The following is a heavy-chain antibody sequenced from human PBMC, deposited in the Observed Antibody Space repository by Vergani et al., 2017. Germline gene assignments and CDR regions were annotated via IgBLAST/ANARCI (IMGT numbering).Heavy chain of an antibody. J-gene: IGHJ5*02. D-gene: IGHD3-3*01. CDR2: MNGDGDTL. V-gene: IGHV3-74*01. Sequence: EVELVESGGGLVQPGGSLRLSCAASGFTFNEYWMHWARQVPGKGLVLVSGMNGDGDTLSYGDSLKGRFTISRENAKNTLFLQMNSLRAEDTAVYDCARARKFRFGVVWENWFDPWGQGTLVTVSS. CDR3: ARARKFRFGVVWENWFDP. CDR1: GFTFNEYW.